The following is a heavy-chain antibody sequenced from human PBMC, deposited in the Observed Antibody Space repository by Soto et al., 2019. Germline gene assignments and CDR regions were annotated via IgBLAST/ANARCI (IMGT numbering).Heavy chain of an antibody. D-gene: IGHD2-21*02. V-gene: IGHV1-69*01. J-gene: IGHJ5*02. CDR2: IIPIFGTA. Sequence: QVQLVQSGAEVKKPGSSVKVSCKASGGTFSSYAISWVRQAPGQGLEWMGGIIPIFGTANYAQKFQGRVTITADESTSTAYMELSSLGSEDTAVYYCARAPHCGGDCYIPWFDPWGQGTLVTVSS. CDR1: GGTFSSYA. CDR3: ARAPHCGGDCYIPWFDP.